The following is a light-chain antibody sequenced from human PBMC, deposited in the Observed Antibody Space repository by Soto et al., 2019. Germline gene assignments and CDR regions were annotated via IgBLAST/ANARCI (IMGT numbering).Light chain of an antibody. V-gene: IGKV1-5*01. J-gene: IGKJ1*01. CDR1: QSISSW. CDR2: DAS. Sequence: DIQMTQSPSTLSASVGDRVTITCRASQSISSWLAWYQQKPGKAPKLLIYDASSLESGVPSRFGGSGSGTEFTLTISSLHRDDFATYYCHQYKSYSFGQGTKVEIK. CDR3: HQYKSYS.